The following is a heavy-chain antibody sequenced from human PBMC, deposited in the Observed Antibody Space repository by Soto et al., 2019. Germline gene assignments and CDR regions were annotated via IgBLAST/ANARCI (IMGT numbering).Heavy chain of an antibody. D-gene: IGHD6-19*01. Sequence: GALRLSCAASGFSFVNYAMNWVRQAPGKGLEWVSGLSGSGTSTYYADSVKGRFTISRDNSRDTLFLQMNSLTADDTAVYYCAKATTNGGWFNPFDSWGQGALVTVSS. CDR3: AKATTNGGWFNPFDS. CDR1: GFSFVNYA. CDR2: LSGSGTST. J-gene: IGHJ4*02. V-gene: IGHV3-23*01.